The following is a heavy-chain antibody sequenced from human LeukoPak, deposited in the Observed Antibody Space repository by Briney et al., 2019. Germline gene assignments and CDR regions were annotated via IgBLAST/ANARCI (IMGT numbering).Heavy chain of an antibody. CDR2: IYSGGST. CDR3: ARDTATVPTSSTSYYYYYYYMDV. J-gene: IGHJ6*03. CDR1: GFTVSSNY. D-gene: IGHD4-11*01. V-gene: IGHV3-53*01. Sequence: PGGSQRLSCAASGFTVSSNYMSWVRQAPGKGLEWVSVIYSGGSTYYADSVKGRFTISRDNSKNTLYLQMNSLRAEDTAVYYCARDTATVPTSSTSYYYYYYYMDVWGKGTTVTVSS.